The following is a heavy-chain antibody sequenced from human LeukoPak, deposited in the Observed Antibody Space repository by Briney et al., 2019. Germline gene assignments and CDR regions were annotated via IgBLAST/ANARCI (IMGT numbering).Heavy chain of an antibody. CDR3: ARGPYYYGMDV. V-gene: IGHV3-48*01. CDR2: ISSSSSTT. J-gene: IGHJ6*02. CDR1: GFTFSSYS. Sequence: GGSLRLSCAASGFTFSSYSMNWVRQTPGKGLEWVSYISSSSSTTYYADSVKGRFTISRDNAKNSLYLQMNSLRAEDTAVYYCARGPYYYGMDVWGQGTTVTVSS.